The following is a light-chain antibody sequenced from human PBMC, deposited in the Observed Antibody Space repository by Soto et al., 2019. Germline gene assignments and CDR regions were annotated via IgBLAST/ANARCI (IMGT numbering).Light chain of an antibody. Sequence: ERVMTQSPVTLSVSPGESVTLSCRASQSVGTNFAWYQQKPGQAPSLLIYGVSTRATGIPTRFSGSGSGRQFTLTISSLQSEDFAVYYCQQYNNWPQTFGQGTKVEIK. CDR2: GVS. V-gene: IGKV3-15*01. CDR3: QQYNNWPQT. J-gene: IGKJ1*01. CDR1: QSVGTN.